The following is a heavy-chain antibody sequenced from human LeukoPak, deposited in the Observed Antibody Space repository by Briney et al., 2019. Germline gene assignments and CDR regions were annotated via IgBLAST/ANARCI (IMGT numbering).Heavy chain of an antibody. V-gene: IGHV1-2*02. D-gene: IGHD6-19*01. Sequence: ASVKVSCKASGYTFTGYYMHWVRQAPGQGLEWMGGINPNSGGTNYAQKFQGRVTMTRDTSISTAYMELSRLRSDDTAVYYCARTRGPVAGYYYFDYWGQGTLVTVSS. CDR1: GYTFTGYY. J-gene: IGHJ4*02. CDR3: ARTRGPVAGYYYFDY. CDR2: INPNSGGT.